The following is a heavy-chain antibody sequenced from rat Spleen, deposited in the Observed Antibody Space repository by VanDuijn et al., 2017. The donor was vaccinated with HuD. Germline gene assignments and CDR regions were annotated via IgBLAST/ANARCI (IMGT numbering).Heavy chain of an antibody. V-gene: IGHV5S10*01. CDR1: GFTFSDYN. Sequence: EVQLVESGGGLVQPGRSLKLSCAASGFTFSDYNMAWVRQAPKKGLEWVATILYDYSKTYYRDSVKGRFTVSRDNAKSSLYLQMDSLRSEDSATYYCTRDRILRSTGFDYWGQGVMVTVSS. CDR2: ILYDYSKT. D-gene: IGHD1-6*01. J-gene: IGHJ2*01. CDR3: TRDRILRSTGFDY.